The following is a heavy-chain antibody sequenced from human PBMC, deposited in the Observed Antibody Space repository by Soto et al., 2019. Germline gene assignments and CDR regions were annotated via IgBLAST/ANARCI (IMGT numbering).Heavy chain of an antibody. Sequence: QVQLVESGGGVVQPGRSLRLSCAASGFTFSSYALHWVRQAPGQGLEWVAVISYDGSNKYYADSVRGRFTISRDNSKNTLYLQMNSLRAEDTAMYYCARGGGGGYVLKLYYFDYWGQGTLVTVSS. J-gene: IGHJ4*02. D-gene: IGHD5-12*01. V-gene: IGHV3-30-3*01. CDR3: ARGGGGGYVLKLYYFDY. CDR1: GFTFSSYA. CDR2: ISYDGSNK.